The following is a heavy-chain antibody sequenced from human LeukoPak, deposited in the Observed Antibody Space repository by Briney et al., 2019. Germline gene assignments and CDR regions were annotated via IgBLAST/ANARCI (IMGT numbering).Heavy chain of an antibody. CDR3: ARVAGRSYWFDP. V-gene: IGHV4-31*03. CDR1: GASIRSGDHH. J-gene: IGHJ5*02. Sequence: SETLSLTCSVSGASIRSGDHHWSWLRQSPGKGLEWIGYIYFSGSRSSNPSLKSRVTISVDTSRNQFSLRLSSVTAADTAVYYCARVAGRSYWFDPWGQGTLVTVSS. CDR2: IYFSGSR. D-gene: IGHD6-13*01.